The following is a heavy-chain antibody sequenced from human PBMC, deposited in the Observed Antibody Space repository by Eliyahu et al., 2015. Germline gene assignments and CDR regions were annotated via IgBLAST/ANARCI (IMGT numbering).Heavy chain of an antibody. J-gene: IGHJ4*02. CDR1: GGPFSSYX. D-gene: IGHD5-18*01. V-gene: IGHV1-69*05. Sequence: QVQLVQSGAEVKKPGSSVKVSCKASGGPFSSYXSXWGRQAPGQGPEWXGGIIPXFGTANYAQKSQGRVTITTDESTSTAYMELSSLRSEDTAVYYCASRRITKVYSYGAPPVYYFDYWGQGTLVTVSS. CDR3: ASRRITKVYSYGAPPVYYFDY. CDR2: IIPXFGTA.